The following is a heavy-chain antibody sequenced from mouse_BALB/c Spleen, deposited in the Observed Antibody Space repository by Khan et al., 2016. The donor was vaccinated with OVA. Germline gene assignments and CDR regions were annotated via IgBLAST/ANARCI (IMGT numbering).Heavy chain of an antibody. CDR1: GYTFTSYW. J-gene: IGHJ3*01. Sequence: QVQLKQSGSELAKPGASVKMSCKASGYTFTSYWMHWVKQRPGQGLEWIGYINPATDYTEYNQKFKNKATLTADKSSSTAYMQLNSLTSEDSAVYYCVNHGRSSAWFTYWGQGTPVTVSA. D-gene: IGHD1-1*01. CDR3: VNHGRSSAWFTY. V-gene: IGHV1-7*01. CDR2: INPATDYT.